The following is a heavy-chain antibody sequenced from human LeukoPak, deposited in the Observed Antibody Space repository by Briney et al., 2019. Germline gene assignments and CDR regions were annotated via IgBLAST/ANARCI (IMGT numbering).Heavy chain of an antibody. CDR1: GFTFSSYG. CDR3: AKDRWSSGLFDY. V-gene: IGHV3-30*18. D-gene: IGHD3-22*01. CDR2: ISYDGSIK. Sequence: PGGSLRLSCAASGFTFSSYGMHWVRQAPGKGLEWVAVISYDGSIKYYADSVKGRFTISRDNSKNTLYLQMNSLRAEDTAVYYCAKDRWSSGLFDYWGQGTLVTVSS. J-gene: IGHJ4*02.